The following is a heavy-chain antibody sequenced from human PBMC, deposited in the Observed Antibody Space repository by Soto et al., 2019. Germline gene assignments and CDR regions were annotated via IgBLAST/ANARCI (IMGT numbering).Heavy chain of an antibody. CDR2: INPSGGST. Sequence: ASVKVSCKASGGTFSSYAISWVRQAPGQGLEWMGIINPSGGSTSYAQKFQGRVTMTRDTSTSTVYMELSSLRSEDTAVYYCAAGGAAAGTWGQGTLVTVSS. D-gene: IGHD6-13*01. J-gene: IGHJ5*02. CDR1: GGTFSSYA. CDR3: AAGGAAAGT. V-gene: IGHV1-46*01.